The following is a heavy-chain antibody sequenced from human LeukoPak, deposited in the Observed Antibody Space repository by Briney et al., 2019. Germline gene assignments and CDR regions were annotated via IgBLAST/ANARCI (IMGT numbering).Heavy chain of an antibody. Sequence: SETLSLTCTVSGGSISSYYWSWIRQPPGKGLECIGYIYYSGSTNYNPSLKSRVTISVDTSKNQFSLKLSSVTAADTAVYYCARSLESGYVGPWGQGTLVTVSS. J-gene: IGHJ5*02. D-gene: IGHD5-12*01. CDR3: ARSLESGYVGP. V-gene: IGHV4-59*01. CDR1: GGSISSYY. CDR2: IYYSGST.